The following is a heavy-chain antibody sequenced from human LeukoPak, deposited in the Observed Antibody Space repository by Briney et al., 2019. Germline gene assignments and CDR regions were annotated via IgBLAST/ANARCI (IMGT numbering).Heavy chain of an antibody. J-gene: IGHJ4*02. D-gene: IGHD6-13*01. CDR3: ASSPRGGYSSSWYFDY. V-gene: IGHV1-69*05. CDR2: IIPIFGTA. CDR1: GGTFSSYA. Sequence: RASVKVSCKASGGTFSSYAISWVRQAPGQGLEWMGGIIPIFGTANYAQKFQGRVTITTDESTSTAYMELSSLRSEDTAVYYCASSPRGGYSSSWYFDYWGQGTLVTVSS.